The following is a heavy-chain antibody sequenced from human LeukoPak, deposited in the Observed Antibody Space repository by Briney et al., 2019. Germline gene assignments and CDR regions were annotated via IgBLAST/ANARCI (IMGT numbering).Heavy chain of an antibody. CDR3: AREGYCSSTSCRKGNAFDI. CDR2: ISSSSSYI. V-gene: IGHV3-21*01. J-gene: IGHJ3*02. Sequence: GGSLRLSCAVSGLTFSSYSMNWVRQAPGKGLEWVSSISSSSSYIYYADSVKGRFTISRDNAKNSLYLQMNSLRAEDTAVYYCAREGYCSSTSCRKGNAFDIWGQGTMVTVSS. D-gene: IGHD2-2*01. CDR1: GLTFSSYS.